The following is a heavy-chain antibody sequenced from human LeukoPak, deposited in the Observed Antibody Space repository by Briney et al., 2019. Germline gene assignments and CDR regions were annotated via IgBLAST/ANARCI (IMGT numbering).Heavy chain of an antibody. CDR2: TAYDGSNE. J-gene: IGHJ6*02. Sequence: GRSLRLPCAVSGFIFSNYAMHWVRQAPGKGLEWVAVTAYDGSNEYYADSVKGRFTISRDNSKNTLNLQMNNLRAEDTAVYYCARDMRGDYGDYSSSDYYYGMDVWGQGTTVTVSS. V-gene: IGHV3-30*04. CDR3: ARDMRGDYGDYSSSDYYYGMDV. D-gene: IGHD4-17*01. CDR1: GFIFSNYA.